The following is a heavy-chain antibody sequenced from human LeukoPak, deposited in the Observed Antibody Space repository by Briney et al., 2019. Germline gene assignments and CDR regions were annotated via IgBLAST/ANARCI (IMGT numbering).Heavy chain of an antibody. V-gene: IGHV4-59*01. Sequence: SETLSLTCTVSGGSISSYYWSWIRQPPGKGLEWIGYIYYSGSTNNNPSLKSRVTISVDTSKNQFSLKLSSVTAADTAVYYCASNSRVVVAAMGTDAFDIWGQGTMVTVSS. CDR1: GGSISSYY. CDR2: IYYSGST. CDR3: ASNSRVVVAAMGTDAFDI. J-gene: IGHJ3*02. D-gene: IGHD2-15*01.